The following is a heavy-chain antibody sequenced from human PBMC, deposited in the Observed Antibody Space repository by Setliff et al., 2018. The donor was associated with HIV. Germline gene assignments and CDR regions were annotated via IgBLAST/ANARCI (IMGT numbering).Heavy chain of an antibody. CDR3: TKDLTGPGAGWFDS. J-gene: IGHJ5*01. V-gene: IGHV3-30*04. D-gene: IGHD3-9*01. CDR2: ISYDGNNK. CDR1: GFTFNSYA. Sequence: GGSLRLSCAASGFTFNSYAMHWVRQAPGKGLQWVSVISYDGNNKKYADSVKGRFTISRDNSRDTVYLQMNSLRVADTAIYYCTKDLTGPGAGWFDSWGQGTLVTVSS.